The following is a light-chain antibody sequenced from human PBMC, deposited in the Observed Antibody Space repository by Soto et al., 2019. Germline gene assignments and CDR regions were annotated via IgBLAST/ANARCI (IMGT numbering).Light chain of an antibody. CDR1: QTVSTNY. J-gene: IGKJ4*01. V-gene: IGKV3-20*01. Sequence: EFVLLQSKATGSPSAAVIATLSSSASQTVSTNYLAWYQQKPGQAPRLLIYGSSSRATGIPDRFSGSGSGTDFTLTISRLEPEDFAVYYCQQYGSSPLTFGGGTKVDIK. CDR2: GSS. CDR3: QQYGSSPLT.